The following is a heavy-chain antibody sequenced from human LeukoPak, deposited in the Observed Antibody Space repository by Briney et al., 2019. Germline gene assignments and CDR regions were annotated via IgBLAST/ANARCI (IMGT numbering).Heavy chain of an antibody. Sequence: SVKVSCKASGGTFSSYAISWVRQAPGQGLEWMGGIIPIFGTANYAQKFQGRVTITADESTSTAYMELSSLRSEDTAVYYCARYGSAREHYYGMDVWGQGTTVTVSS. CDR3: ARYGSAREHYYGMDV. V-gene: IGHV1-69*01. CDR1: GGTFSSYA. CDR2: IIPIFGTA. J-gene: IGHJ6*02. D-gene: IGHD3-10*01.